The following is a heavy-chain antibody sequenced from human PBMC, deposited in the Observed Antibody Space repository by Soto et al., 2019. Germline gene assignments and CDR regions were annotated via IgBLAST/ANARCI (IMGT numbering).Heavy chain of an antibody. Sequence: QVQLVQSGAEVKKPGASVKVSCKASGYTFTGYGISWVRQAPGQGLEWMGWISAYNGNANYAQKLQGRVTMTKDTSTSTAYMELRSLRSDDTAVYYCALRDYYGSGSYLWFDPWGQGTLVTVSS. J-gene: IGHJ5*02. V-gene: IGHV1-18*01. D-gene: IGHD3-10*01. CDR1: GYTFTGYG. CDR2: ISAYNGNA. CDR3: ALRDYYGSGSYLWFDP.